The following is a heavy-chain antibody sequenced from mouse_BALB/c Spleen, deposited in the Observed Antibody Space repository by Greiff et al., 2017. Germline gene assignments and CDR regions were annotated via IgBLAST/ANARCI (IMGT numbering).Heavy chain of an antibody. CDR3: ARERYRYDWFAY. CDR2: INSNGGST. CDR1: GFTFSSYG. J-gene: IGHJ3*01. Sequence: EVKLMESGGGLVQPGGSLKLSCAASGFTFSSYGMSWVRQTPDKRLELVATINSNGGSTYYPDSVKGRFTISRDNAKNTLYLQMSSLKSEDTAMYYCARERYRYDWFAYWGQGTLVTVSA. V-gene: IGHV5-6-3*01. D-gene: IGHD2-14*01.